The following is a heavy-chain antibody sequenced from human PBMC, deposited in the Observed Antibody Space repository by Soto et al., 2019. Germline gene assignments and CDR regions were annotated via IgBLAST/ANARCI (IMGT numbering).Heavy chain of an antibody. V-gene: IGHV3-53*01. Sequence: EVQLVESGGGLIQPGGSLRLSCAASGFTVSSNYMSWVRQAPGKGLEWVSVIYIGGSTNYADSVKGRFTIPSDNSKNTLYHQMKGQRADDTGAYYCAGEYSSSSSYCTGMDVWGQGTTVAVSS. CDR3: AGEYSSSSSYCTGMDV. CDR2: IYIGGST. CDR1: GFTVSSNY. J-gene: IGHJ6*02. D-gene: IGHD6-6*01.